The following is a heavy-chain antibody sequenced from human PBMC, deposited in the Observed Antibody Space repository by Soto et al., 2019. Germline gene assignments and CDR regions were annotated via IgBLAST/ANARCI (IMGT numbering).Heavy chain of an antibody. J-gene: IGHJ4*02. D-gene: IGHD2-21*01. Sequence: GGSLRLSCKTSGFNLGDYGISWVRQAPGKGLEWVAFTRSKAYRGAAEYAASVKGRVHVSRDDSKTFVYLQINSLKSDDTAVYYCIRDPLFGDYPRWGQGTQVTVSS. CDR1: GFNLGDYG. CDR2: TRSKAYRGAA. V-gene: IGHV3-49*04. CDR3: IRDPLFGDYPR.